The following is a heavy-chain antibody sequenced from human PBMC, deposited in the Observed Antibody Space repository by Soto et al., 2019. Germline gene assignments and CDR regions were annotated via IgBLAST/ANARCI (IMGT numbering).Heavy chain of an antibody. Sequence: CKGSGYSFTSYWIGWVRQMPGKGLEWMGIIYPGDSDTRYSPSFQGQVTISADKSISTAYLQWSSLKASDTAMYYCARQAVAGTAWFDPWGQGTLVTVSS. CDR2: IYPGDSDT. D-gene: IGHD6-19*01. J-gene: IGHJ5*02. CDR3: ARQAVAGTAWFDP. V-gene: IGHV5-51*01. CDR1: GYSFTSYW.